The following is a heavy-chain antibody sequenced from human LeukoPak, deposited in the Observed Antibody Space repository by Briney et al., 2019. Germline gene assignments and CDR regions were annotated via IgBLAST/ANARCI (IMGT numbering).Heavy chain of an antibody. V-gene: IGHV1-24*01. CDR1: GYTLTELS. CDR3: AREGSSWRDYFDY. CDR2: FDPEDGET. D-gene: IGHD6-13*01. Sequence: ASVKVSCKVSGYTLTELSMHWVRQAPGKGLEWMGGFDPEDGETIYAQKLQGRVTMTTDTSTSTAYMELRSLRSDDTAVYYCAREGSSWRDYFDYWGQGTLVTVSS. J-gene: IGHJ4*02.